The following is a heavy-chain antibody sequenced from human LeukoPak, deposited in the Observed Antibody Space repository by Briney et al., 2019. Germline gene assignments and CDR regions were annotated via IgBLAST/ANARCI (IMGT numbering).Heavy chain of an antibody. D-gene: IGHD3-10*01. CDR2: INPNRGGT. CDR1: GYTFTGHY. CDR3: ARDRREVSYYGSGTFKFGENYFDY. Sequence: ASVKVSCKASGYTFTGHYMHWVRQAPGQGLEWMGWINPNRGGTNFAQKFQSRVTMTRDTSITTAYMELSRLRSDDTAVYYCARDRREVSYYGSGTFKFGENYFDYWGQGTLLTVSS. J-gene: IGHJ4*02. V-gene: IGHV1-2*02.